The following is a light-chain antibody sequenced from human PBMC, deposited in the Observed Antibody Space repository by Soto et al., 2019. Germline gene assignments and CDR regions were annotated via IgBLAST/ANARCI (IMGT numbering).Light chain of an antibody. CDR3: LQYRTSPGT. Sequence: EIVMTQSPATLSVSTGERATLACGASQSVSSSYLAWYQQNNGLPPRILIYDASSRDTGIPDRFSGSGSGTDFTLIISRLVPEDFALYYCLQYRTSPGTFGQGTKVDIK. CDR2: DAS. J-gene: IGKJ1*01. V-gene: IGKV3D-20*01. CDR1: QSVSSSY.